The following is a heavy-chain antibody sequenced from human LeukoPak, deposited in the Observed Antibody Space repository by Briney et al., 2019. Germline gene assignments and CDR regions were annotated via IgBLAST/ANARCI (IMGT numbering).Heavy chain of an antibody. CDR2: IYYSGST. D-gene: IGHD3-22*01. V-gene: IGHV4-30-4*01. J-gene: IGHJ3*02. CDR3: ARAPTYYYDSSGYSADAFDI. Sequence: PSQTLSLTCTVSGGSISSGDYYWSWIRQPPGKGLEWIGYIYYSGSTYYNPSLKSRVTISVDTSKNQFSLKLSSVTAADTAVYYCARAPTYYYDSSGYSADAFDIWGHGTMVTVSS. CDR1: GGSISSGDYY.